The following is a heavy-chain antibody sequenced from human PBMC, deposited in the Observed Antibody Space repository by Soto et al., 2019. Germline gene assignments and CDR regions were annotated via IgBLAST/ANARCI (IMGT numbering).Heavy chain of an antibody. V-gene: IGHV4-59*01. D-gene: IGHD3-10*01. CDR3: ARDGSERPATY. CDR2: FYNGGTT. CDR1: GGSISTYY. Sequence: SETLSLTCTVSGGSISTYYWIWIRQPPGKGLEGIGVFYNGGTTNYSPSLKSRVTISVDTSKNQFSLKLSSVTAADTAVYYCARDGSERPATYWGQGILVTVSS. J-gene: IGHJ4*02.